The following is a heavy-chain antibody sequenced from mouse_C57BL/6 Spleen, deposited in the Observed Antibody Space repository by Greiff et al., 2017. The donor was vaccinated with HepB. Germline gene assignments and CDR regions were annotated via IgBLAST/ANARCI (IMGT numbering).Heavy chain of an antibody. CDR3: TRLLLFAD. D-gene: IGHD1-1*01. Sequence: DVKLQESGAELVRPGASVKLSCTASGFNIKDDYMHWVKQRPEQGLEWIGWIDPENGDTEYASKFQGKATITADTSSNTAYLQLSSLTSEDTAVYYCTRLLLFADWGQGTLVTVSA. J-gene: IGHJ3*01. V-gene: IGHV14-4*01. CDR2: IDPENGDT. CDR1: GFNIKDDY.